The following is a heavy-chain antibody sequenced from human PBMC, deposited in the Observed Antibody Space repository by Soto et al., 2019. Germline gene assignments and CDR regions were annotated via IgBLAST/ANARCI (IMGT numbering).Heavy chain of an antibody. V-gene: IGHV3-30-3*01. Sequence: QVQLVESGGGVVQPGRSLRLSCAASGVTFSTYAMHWVRQAPGKGLEWVAVISYDGNNKYYADSVKGRFTISRDNSKNTLYLQMNSLRDEDTAVYYCVRDTVEGSHWGGAYSDHWGQGTLVTVSS. CDR2: ISYDGNNK. CDR3: VRDTVEGSHWGGAYSDH. D-gene: IGHD3-16*01. J-gene: IGHJ4*02. CDR1: GVTFSTYA.